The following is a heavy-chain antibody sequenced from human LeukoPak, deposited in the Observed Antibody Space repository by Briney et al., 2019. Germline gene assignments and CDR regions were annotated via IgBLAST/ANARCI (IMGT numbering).Heavy chain of an antibody. D-gene: IGHD2-2*01. Sequence: GGSLRLSCAVSGSTFSSYWIHWVRQAPGKGLEWVSRIYSDGTTTSYADSVKGRFTISRDNSKNTLYLQMNSLRPEDTAVYYCANGDPGPADHPMNDYYYSLDVWGQGTTVIVSS. V-gene: IGHV3-74*01. CDR2: IYSDGTTT. CDR3: ANGDPGPADHPMNDYYYSLDV. CDR1: GSTFSSYW. J-gene: IGHJ6*02.